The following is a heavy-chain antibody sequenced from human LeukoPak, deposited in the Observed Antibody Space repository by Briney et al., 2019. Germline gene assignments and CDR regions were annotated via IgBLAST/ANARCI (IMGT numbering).Heavy chain of an antibody. CDR2: IYYSGST. V-gene: IGHV4-39*01. D-gene: IGHD6-13*01. CDR1: GGSISSSSYY. Sequence: KASETLSLTCTVSGGSISSSSYYWGWIRQPPGKGLEWIGSIYYSGSTYYNPSLKSRVTITVDTSKNQFSLKLSSVTAADTAVYYCARHTRRGQQVDYWGQGTLITVSS. J-gene: IGHJ4*02. CDR3: ARHTRRGQQVDY.